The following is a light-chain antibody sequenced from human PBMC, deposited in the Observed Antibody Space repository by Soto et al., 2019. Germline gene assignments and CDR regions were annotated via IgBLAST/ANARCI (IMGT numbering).Light chain of an antibody. V-gene: IGKV3-20*01. CDR3: QQYGSSPRT. CDR2: GAS. CDR1: QSVSSSY. J-gene: IGKJ1*01. Sequence: EMDLTQSPGTLSLSPGERATLSCRASQSVSSSYLAWYQQKPGQAPRLLIYGASSRATGIPDRFSGSGSGTDFTLTISRLEPEHFAVYSCQQYGSSPRTFGQGTKV.